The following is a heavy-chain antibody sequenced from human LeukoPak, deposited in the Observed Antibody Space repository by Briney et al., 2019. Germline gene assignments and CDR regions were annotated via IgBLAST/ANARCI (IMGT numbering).Heavy chain of an antibody. CDR3: ARGQQLPRNWFDP. Sequence: GASVKVSCKASGYTFTGYYMHWVRQAPGQGLEWMGWINPNSGGTNYAQKFQGRVTMTRDTSISTAYMELSMLRSDDTAVYYCARGQQLPRNWFDPWGQGTLVTVSS. CDR1: GYTFTGYY. CDR2: INPNSGGT. V-gene: IGHV1-2*02. J-gene: IGHJ5*02. D-gene: IGHD6-13*01.